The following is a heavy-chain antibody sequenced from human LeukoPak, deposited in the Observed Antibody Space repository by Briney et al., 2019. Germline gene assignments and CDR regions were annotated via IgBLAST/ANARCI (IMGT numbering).Heavy chain of an antibody. Sequence: PGGSLRLSCAASGFTFSNAWMSWVRQAPGKGLEWVGRIKSKTDGGTTDYAAPVKGRLTISRDDSRNTLYLQMNSLKTEDTAVYYCTTDQRRGTTLGMIQLWFNYWGQGTLVTVSS. CDR2: IKSKTDGGTT. CDR3: TTDQRRGTTLGMIQLWFNY. D-gene: IGHD5-18*01. CDR1: GFTFSNAW. J-gene: IGHJ4*02. V-gene: IGHV3-15*01.